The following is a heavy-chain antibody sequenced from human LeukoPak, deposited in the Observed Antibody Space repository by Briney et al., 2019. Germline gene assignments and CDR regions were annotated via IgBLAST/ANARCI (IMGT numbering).Heavy chain of an antibody. CDR2: ISYDGSNK. CDR1: GFIFSSYG. CDR3: ARGYYYDDFDY. V-gene: IGHV3-30*03. D-gene: IGHD3-22*01. Sequence: PGGSLRLSCVGSGFIFSSYGMHWVRQAPGKGLEWVALISYDGSNKYYADSVKGRFTISRDNSKNTLYLQMNSLRAEDTAVYYCARGYYYDDFDYWGQGTLVTVSS. J-gene: IGHJ4*02.